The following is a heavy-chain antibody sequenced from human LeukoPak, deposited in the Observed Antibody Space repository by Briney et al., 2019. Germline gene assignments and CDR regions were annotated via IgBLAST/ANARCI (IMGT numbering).Heavy chain of an antibody. J-gene: IGHJ3*02. Sequence: SETLSLTCTVSGGSISSYYWSWIRQPPGKGLEWIGYIYYSGSTNYNPSPKSRVTISVDTSKNQFSLKLSSVTAADTAVYYCAREYSSGWSVNAFDIWGQGTMITVSS. V-gene: IGHV4-59*01. CDR3: AREYSSGWSVNAFDI. CDR2: IYYSGST. D-gene: IGHD6-19*01. CDR1: GGSISSYY.